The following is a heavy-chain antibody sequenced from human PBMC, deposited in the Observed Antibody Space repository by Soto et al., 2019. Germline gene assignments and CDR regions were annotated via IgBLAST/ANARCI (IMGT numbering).Heavy chain of an antibody. V-gene: IGHV3-30-3*01. CDR2: ISYDGSNK. D-gene: IGHD5-18*01. CDR3: ARGGYSYFPRYFDY. J-gene: IGHJ4*02. Sequence: GGSLRLSCAASGFTFSSYAMHWVRQAPGKGLEWVAVISYDGSNKYYADSVKGRFTISRDNSKNTLYLQMNSLRAEDTAVYYCARGGYSYFPRYFDYWGQGTLVTVSS. CDR1: GFTFSSYA.